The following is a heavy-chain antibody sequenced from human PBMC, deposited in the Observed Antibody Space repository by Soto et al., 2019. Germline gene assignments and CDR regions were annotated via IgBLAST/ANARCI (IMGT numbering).Heavy chain of an antibody. CDR3: ARGPRSYSPVDY. CDR2: IYYSGST. CDR1: GGSISSYY. D-gene: IGHD1-26*01. J-gene: IGHJ4*02. V-gene: IGHV4-59*01. Sequence: SPTLSLTCTVSGGSISSYYWSWIRQPPGKGLEWIGYIYYSGSTNYNPSLKSRVTISVDTSKNQFSLKLSSVTAADTAVYYCARGPRSYSPVDYWGQGTLVTVSS.